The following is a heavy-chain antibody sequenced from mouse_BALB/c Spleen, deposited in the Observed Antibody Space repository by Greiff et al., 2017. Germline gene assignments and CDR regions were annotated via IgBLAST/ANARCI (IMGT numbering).Heavy chain of an antibody. CDR2: IRLKSNNYAT. Sequence: EVKLMESGGGLVQPGGSMKLSCVASGFTFSNYWMNWVRQSPEKGLEWVAEIRLKSNNYATHYAESVKGRFTISRDDSKSSVYLQMNNLRAEDTGIYYCTGGTAYWGQGTLVTVSA. D-gene: IGHD4-1*01. V-gene: IGHV6-6*02. J-gene: IGHJ3*01. CDR3: TGGTAY. CDR1: GFTFSNYW.